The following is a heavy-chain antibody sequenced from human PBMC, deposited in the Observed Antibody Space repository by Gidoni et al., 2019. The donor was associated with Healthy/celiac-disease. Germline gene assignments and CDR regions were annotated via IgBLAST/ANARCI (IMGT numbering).Heavy chain of an antibody. J-gene: IGHJ4*02. Sequence: QVQLVQSGAEVKKPGSSVKVSCKASGGTFSSYTISWVRQAPGQGLEWMGRIIPILGIANYAQKFQGRVTITADKSTSTAYMELSSLRSEDTAVYYCATRGPYYGSGSYYPDYWGQGTLVTVSS. V-gene: IGHV1-69*02. CDR3: ATRGPYYGSGSYYPDY. D-gene: IGHD3-10*01. CDR1: GGTFSSYT. CDR2: IIPILGIA.